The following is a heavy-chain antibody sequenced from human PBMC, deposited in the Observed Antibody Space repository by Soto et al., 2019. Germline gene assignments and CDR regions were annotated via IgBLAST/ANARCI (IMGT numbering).Heavy chain of an antibody. CDR1: GFTVSSNY. CDR2: IYSGGST. V-gene: IGHV3-66*01. CDR3: ARDRIAVAGNPEYFQH. Sequence: EVQLVESGGGLVQPGGSLRLSCAASGFTVSSNYMRWVRQAPGKGLEWVSVIYSGGSTYYADSVKGRFTISRDNSKNTLYLQRNSLRAEDTSVYYCARDRIAVAGNPEYFQHWGQGTLVTVSS. J-gene: IGHJ1*01. D-gene: IGHD6-19*01.